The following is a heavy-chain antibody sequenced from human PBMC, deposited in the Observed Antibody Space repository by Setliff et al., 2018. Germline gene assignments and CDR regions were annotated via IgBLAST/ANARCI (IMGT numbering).Heavy chain of an antibody. Sequence: LSLTCAASGFTFGSFYMTWVRQAPGKGLEWVANIRPDGSETGSVGSVKGRFTISRDNAKNSVYLQMNSLRAEDTAVYYCASANTTGYYYFDYWGQGTLVTVSS. CDR3: ASANTTGYYYFDY. J-gene: IGHJ4*02. CDR1: GFTFGSFY. V-gene: IGHV3-7*01. CDR2: IRPDGSET. D-gene: IGHD1-26*01.